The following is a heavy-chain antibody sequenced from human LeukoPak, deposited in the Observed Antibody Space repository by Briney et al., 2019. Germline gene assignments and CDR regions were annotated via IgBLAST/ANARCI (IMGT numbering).Heavy chain of an antibody. J-gene: IGHJ4*02. Sequence: TSETLSLTCTVSGGSISSYYWSWIRQPPGKGLEWIGYIYYSGSTNYNPSLKSRVTISVDTSKNQFSLKLSSVTAADTAVYYCARVNYYDSSVLEVPLAAFDYWGQGTLVTVSS. CDR3: ARVNYYDSSVLEVPLAAFDY. CDR2: IYYSGST. D-gene: IGHD3-22*01. CDR1: GGSISSYY. V-gene: IGHV4-59*01.